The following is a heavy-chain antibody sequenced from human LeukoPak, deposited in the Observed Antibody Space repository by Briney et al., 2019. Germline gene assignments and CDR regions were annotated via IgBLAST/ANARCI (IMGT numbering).Heavy chain of an antibody. D-gene: IGHD2-15*01. Sequence: SETLSLTCTVSGGSISSYYWSWIRQPPGKGLEWIGYIYYSGSTNYNPSLKSRVTISADTSKNQFSLKLSSVTAADTAVYYCARAAELGYCGGGSCHPGWFDPWGQGTLVTVSS. CDR2: IYYSGST. J-gene: IGHJ5*02. CDR3: ARAAELGYCGGGSCHPGWFDP. V-gene: IGHV4-59*01. CDR1: GGSISSYY.